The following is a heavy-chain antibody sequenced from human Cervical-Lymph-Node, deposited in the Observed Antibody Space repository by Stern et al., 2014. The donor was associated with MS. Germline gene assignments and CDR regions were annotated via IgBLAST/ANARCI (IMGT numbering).Heavy chain of an antibody. V-gene: IGHV3-21*06. CDR1: GFTISGHT. Sequence: EVQLVESGGGLVQPGGSLRLSCSASGFTISGHTMNCVRQSPGKGLEWLSAITTSSNKIDYADSVKGRFTISRDNAKNSVYLQMNSLRAEDTAVYYCASGYGGVWGQGTLVTVSS. CDR3: ASGYGGV. D-gene: IGHD3-16*01. CDR2: ITTSSNKI. J-gene: IGHJ4*02.